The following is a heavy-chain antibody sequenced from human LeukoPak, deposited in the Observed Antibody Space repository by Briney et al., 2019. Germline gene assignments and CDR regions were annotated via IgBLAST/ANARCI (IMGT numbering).Heavy chain of an antibody. CDR3: ARDRGVPDAFDI. J-gene: IGHJ3*02. CDR1: GYTFTGYQ. D-gene: IGHD3-10*01. CDR2: INPNSGGT. V-gene: IGHV1-2*02. Sequence: ASVKVSCKASGYTFTGYQMSWVRQAPGQGLEWMGWINPNSGGTNYAQKFQGRVTMTRDTSISTAYMEVSSLRSDDAAVYYCARDRGVPDAFDIWGQGTMVTVSS.